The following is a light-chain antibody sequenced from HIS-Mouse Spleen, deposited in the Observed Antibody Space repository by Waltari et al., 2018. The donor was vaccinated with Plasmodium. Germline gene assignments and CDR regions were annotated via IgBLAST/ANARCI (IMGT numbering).Light chain of an antibody. CDR1: QSVLYTSNNKNY. Sequence: DIVMTQSPDSLAVSLGERATINCQSSQSVLYTSNNKNYLAWYQQKPGQPPKLPIYWASTRESGVPDRFSGSGPGTDFTLTISSLQAEDVAVYYCQQYYSTPPYTFGQGTKLEIK. CDR2: WAS. CDR3: QQYYSTPPYT. V-gene: IGKV4-1*01. J-gene: IGKJ2*01.